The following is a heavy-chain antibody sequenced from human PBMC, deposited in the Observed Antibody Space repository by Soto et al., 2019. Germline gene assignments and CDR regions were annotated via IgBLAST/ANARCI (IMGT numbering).Heavy chain of an antibody. V-gene: IGHV4-59*01. CDR3: ARVGGVAARTFDY. D-gene: IGHD3-16*01. CDR1: GGSISPFY. J-gene: IGHJ4*02. CDR2: LYYSDNT. Sequence: SETLSLTCTVSGGSISPFYWSWVRQPPGKGLEWIGYLYYSDNTNYNPSLKSRVTISVDASKNQVSLRLTSVTAADTAVYYCARVGGVAARTFDYWGQGTVVTVSS.